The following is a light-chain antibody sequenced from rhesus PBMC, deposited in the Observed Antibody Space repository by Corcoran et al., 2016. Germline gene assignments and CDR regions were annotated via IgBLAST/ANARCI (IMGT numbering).Light chain of an antibody. CDR1: SSDIGNYNG. CDR2: EVT. J-gene: IGLJ6*01. V-gene: IGLV2-19*02. Sequence: QAAPTQSPSVSGSVGQSVIVSCTGTSSDIGNYNGVSWFQHHPGKAPKLMIYEVTKRPSGVSDRFSGSKSGNTASLTISGLQPEDEADYYCSSYADAGAFVFGSGTKLTVL. CDR3: SSYADAGAFV.